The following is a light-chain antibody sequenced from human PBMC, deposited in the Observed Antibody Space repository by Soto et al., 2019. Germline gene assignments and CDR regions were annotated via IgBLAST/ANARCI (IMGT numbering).Light chain of an antibody. Sequence: EIVLTQSPGTLSLSPGERATLSCRASQSVSSCDLGWYQQQFRQAPRLLIYAASSRTPGIPERFSGTASGTDFPLTISRLEPEDFAVYCYQQYGSSLWTFGQGTKVEIK. CDR2: AAS. J-gene: IGKJ1*01. CDR3: QQYGSSLWT. CDR1: QSVSSCD. V-gene: IGKV3-20*01.